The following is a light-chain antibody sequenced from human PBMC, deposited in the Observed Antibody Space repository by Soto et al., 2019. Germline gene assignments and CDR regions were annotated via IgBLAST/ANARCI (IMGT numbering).Light chain of an antibody. J-gene: IGKJ1*01. CDR2: GAS. Sequence: EIELTQSPGTLSLSPGERATLSCRASQSVSNNYLAWYQQKPGQAPRLLIYGASNRATGIPDRFSGSGSGTEFTLTISRLETEDFAVYYCQQYGSAGTFGQGTKVEIK. CDR1: QSVSNNY. CDR3: QQYGSAGT. V-gene: IGKV3-20*01.